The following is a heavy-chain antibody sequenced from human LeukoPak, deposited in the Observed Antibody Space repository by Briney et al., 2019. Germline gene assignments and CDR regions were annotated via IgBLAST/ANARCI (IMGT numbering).Heavy chain of an antibody. CDR2: IYYSGST. D-gene: IGHD6-13*01. V-gene: IGHV4-59*01. Sequence: PSGTLSLTCTVSGGSISSYYWSWIRQPPGKGLGWIGYIYYSGSTNYNPSLTSRVTISVDTSKNQFSLKLSSVTAADTAVYYCAREIRIAAAGEYYYYYYYMDVWGKGTTVTVSS. CDR3: AREIRIAAAGEYYYYYYYMDV. CDR1: GGSISSYY. J-gene: IGHJ6*03.